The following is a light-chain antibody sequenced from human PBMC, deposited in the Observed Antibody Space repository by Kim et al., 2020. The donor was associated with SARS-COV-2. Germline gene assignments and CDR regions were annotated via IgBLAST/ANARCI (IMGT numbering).Light chain of an antibody. CDR1: SSDVGGYNY. CDR3: CSFAGTSYV. Sequence: QSALTQPRSVSGSPGQSVTISCTGTSSDVGGYNYVSWYQHHPGTAPKLMIYDVTKRPSGVPDRFSGSKSGDTASLTISGLQAEDEADYYCCSFAGTSYVFGIGTKVTVL. J-gene: IGLJ1*01. CDR2: DVT. V-gene: IGLV2-11*01.